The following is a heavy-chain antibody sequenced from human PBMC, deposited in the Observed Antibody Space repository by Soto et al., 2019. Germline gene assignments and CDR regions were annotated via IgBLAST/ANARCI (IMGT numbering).Heavy chain of an antibody. Sequence: ASVKVSCKASGYTFTSYAMHWVRQAPGQRLEWMGWINAGNGNTKYSQKFQDRFTISRDNAKNSLYLQMNSLRAEDTAVYYCARDLVGITRGFNYWGQGILVTVSS. V-gene: IGHV1-3*01. CDR1: GYTFTSYA. J-gene: IGHJ4*02. CDR2: INAGNGNT. CDR3: ARDLVGITRGFNY. D-gene: IGHD2-8*02.